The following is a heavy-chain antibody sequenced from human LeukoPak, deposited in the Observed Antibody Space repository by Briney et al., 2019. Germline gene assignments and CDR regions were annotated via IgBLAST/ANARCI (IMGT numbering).Heavy chain of an antibody. CDR2: ISAYNSNT. V-gene: IGHV1-18*01. CDR3: ARDLGPSGYENWYFDL. J-gene: IGHJ2*01. D-gene: IGHD5-12*01. Sequence: GASVKVSCKASGYTFTSYGISWVRQAPGQGLEWMGWISAYNSNTNYAQKLQGRVTMTTDTSTSTAYMELRSLRSDDTAVYYCARDLGPSGYENWYFDLWGRGTLVTVSS. CDR1: GYTFTSYG.